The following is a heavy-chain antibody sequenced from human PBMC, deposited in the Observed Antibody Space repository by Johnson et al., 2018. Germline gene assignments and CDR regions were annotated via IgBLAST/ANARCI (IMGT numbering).Heavy chain of an antibody. V-gene: IGHV3-21*01. D-gene: IGHD5-24*01. Sequence: VQLVQSGGGLVKPGGSLRLSCAASGFTFSRYTLNWVRQAPGKGLEWVSSISSNSAYIYYADSVKGRFTISRDNAKNSLYLQMNSLRAEDTAVYYCARDWEEMATITGYFQHWGQGTLVTVSS. CDR3: ARDWEEMATITGYFQH. CDR2: ISSNSAYI. J-gene: IGHJ1*01. CDR1: GFTFSRYT.